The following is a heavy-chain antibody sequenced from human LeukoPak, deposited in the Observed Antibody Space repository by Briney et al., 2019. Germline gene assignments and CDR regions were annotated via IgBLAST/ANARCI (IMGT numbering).Heavy chain of an antibody. CDR1: GDSVSSNSAA. CDR2: TYYRSKWYY. Sequence: SQTLSLTCAIFGDSVSSNSAAWNWIRQSPSRGLEWLGRTYYRSKWYYDYVVSLKSRITIIPDTSKNQFSLQLSSVTPEDTAVYYCAGGTYSGYDSWGQGTLVTVSS. J-gene: IGHJ5*02. D-gene: IGHD5-12*01. V-gene: IGHV6-1*01. CDR3: AGGTYSGYDS.